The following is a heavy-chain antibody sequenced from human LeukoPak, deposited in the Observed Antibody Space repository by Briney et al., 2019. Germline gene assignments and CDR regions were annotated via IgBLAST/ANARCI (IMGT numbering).Heavy chain of an antibody. D-gene: IGHD5-18*01. CDR3: ARDQRGRVGEYSYGIFDY. Sequence: ASVKVSCKASGYTFTSYGISWVRQAPGQGLEWMGWISAYNGNTNYAQKLQGRVTMTTDTSTSTAYMELRSLRSDDTAVYYCARDQRGRVGEYSYGIFDYWGQGTRVTVSS. V-gene: IGHV1-18*01. J-gene: IGHJ4*02. CDR2: ISAYNGNT. CDR1: GYTFTSYG.